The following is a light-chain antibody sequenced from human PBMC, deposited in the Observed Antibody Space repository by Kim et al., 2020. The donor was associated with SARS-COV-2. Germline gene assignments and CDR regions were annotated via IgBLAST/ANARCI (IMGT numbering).Light chain of an antibody. CDR3: HHCGSLPYT. CDR1: QSVSSDY. J-gene: IGKJ2*01. CDR2: GAS. V-gene: IGKV3-20*01. Sequence: LSQGERATLSCRASQSVSSDYLCWYQQQAGQPTSLLIYGASTTTTGSPEKFAGGCSATDFTLTITRLAPEYSANYYWHHCGSLPYTCGQGTNL.